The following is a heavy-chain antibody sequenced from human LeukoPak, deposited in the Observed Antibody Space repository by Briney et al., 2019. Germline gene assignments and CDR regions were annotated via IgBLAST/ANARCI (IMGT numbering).Heavy chain of an antibody. CDR3: ARDNYDFWSGWIDAFDI. D-gene: IGHD3-3*01. V-gene: IGHV1-18*04. Sequence: GASVKVSCKASGYTFTYFYIHWVRQAPGQGLEWMGWISAYNGNTNYAQKLQGRVTMTTDTSTSTAYMELRSLRSDDTAVYYCARDNYDFWSGWIDAFDIWGQGTMVTVSS. J-gene: IGHJ3*02. CDR2: ISAYNGNT. CDR1: GYTFTYFY.